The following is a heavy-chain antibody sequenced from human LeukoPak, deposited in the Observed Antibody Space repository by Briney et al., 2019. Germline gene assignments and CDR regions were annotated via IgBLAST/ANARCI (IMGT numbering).Heavy chain of an antibody. Sequence: ASVKVACKASGYTFTGYYMHWVRQAPGQGLEWMGWINPNSGGTNYAQKFQGRVTMTRDTSISTAYMELSRLRSDDTAVYYCARSYRYCSGGSCYNFDYWGQGTLVTVSS. D-gene: IGHD2-15*01. CDR3: ARSYRYCSGGSCYNFDY. CDR2: INPNSGGT. V-gene: IGHV1-2*02. CDR1: GYTFTGYY. J-gene: IGHJ4*02.